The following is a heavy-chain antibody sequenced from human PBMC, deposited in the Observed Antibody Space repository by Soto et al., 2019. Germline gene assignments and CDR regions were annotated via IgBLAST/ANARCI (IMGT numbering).Heavy chain of an antibody. CDR1: GFTFSSYA. J-gene: IGHJ4*02. CDR2: IRGSGSTI. D-gene: IGHD3-22*01. Sequence: EVQLLESGGGLVQPGGSLRLSCAASGFTFSSYAVSWVRQAPGKGPEWISSIRGSGSTIYYADSVKGRFTISRDNSKNTLDLQMSSLRAEDTAVYYCAKVFYYYDSSGYYYFDYWGQGTLVTVSS. CDR3: AKVFYYYDSSGYYYFDY. V-gene: IGHV3-23*01.